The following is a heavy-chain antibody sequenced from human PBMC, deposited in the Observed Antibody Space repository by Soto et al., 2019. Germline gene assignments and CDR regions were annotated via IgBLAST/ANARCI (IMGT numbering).Heavy chain of an antibody. CDR1: GGSISSYY. V-gene: IGHV4-59*01. CDR2: VCYSGXA. Sequence: AETLSLTCTVSGGSISSYYWSWIRQPPGKGLGWIGYVCYSGXAXXXXXXXXXXXXSXYTXXNQXXXXXGXXXXXXXAVYYCARVWGGAFDIWGQGTMVTVS. D-gene: IGHD3-10*01. J-gene: IGHJ3*02. CDR3: ARVWGGAFDI.